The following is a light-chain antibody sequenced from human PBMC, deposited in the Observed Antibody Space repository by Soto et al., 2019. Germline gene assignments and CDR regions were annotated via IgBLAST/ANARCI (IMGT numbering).Light chain of an antibody. V-gene: IGLV1-44*01. CDR1: TSNIGTNT. Sequence: QSVLTQSPSASGTPGQRVSISCSGSTSNIGTNTVSWYQHVPGTAPKLLIYSNDQRPSAVPGRFSGSKAGTSASLAISGLLSEAEADYYCATWDDSRNVVFGEWTQLTVL. CDR2: SND. J-gene: IGLJ2*01. CDR3: ATWDDSRNVV.